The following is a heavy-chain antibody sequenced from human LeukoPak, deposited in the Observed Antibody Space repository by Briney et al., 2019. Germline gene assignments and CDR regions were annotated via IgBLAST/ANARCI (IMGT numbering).Heavy chain of an antibody. CDR3: ASGSPVDYGGYYMDY. D-gene: IGHD4-17*01. J-gene: IGHJ4*02. Sequence: SETLSLTSTVSDGSVSIDYRSWIRRPPGKGLEWIGYIYHSGSTNYSPSLKSRVTISLDTSKNHFSLNLSSMTAADTAVYYCASGSPVDYGGYYMDYWGQGTMVTVSS. V-gene: IGHV4-59*02. CDR1: DGSVSIDY. CDR2: IYHSGST.